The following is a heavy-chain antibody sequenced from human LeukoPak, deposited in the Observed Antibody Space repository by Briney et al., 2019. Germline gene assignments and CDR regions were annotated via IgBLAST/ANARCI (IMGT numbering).Heavy chain of an antibody. V-gene: IGHV3-21*04. Sequence: PGGSLRLSCAASGFTFSSYSMNWVRQAPGKGLEWVSSISSSSSYIYYADSVKGRFTISRDNAKNSLYLQMNSLRAEDTAVYYCAKGEIAAAPGYFDYWGQGTLVTVSS. J-gene: IGHJ4*02. CDR3: AKGEIAAAPGYFDY. CDR2: ISSSSSYI. CDR1: GFTFSSYS. D-gene: IGHD6-13*01.